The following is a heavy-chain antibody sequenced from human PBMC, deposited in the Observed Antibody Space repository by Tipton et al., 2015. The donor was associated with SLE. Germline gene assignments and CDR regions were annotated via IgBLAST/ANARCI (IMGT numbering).Heavy chain of an antibody. CDR3: ARGPGSKSGEAFDI. V-gene: IGHV4-39*07. CDR2: IYYSGST. Sequence: TLSLTCTVSGGSISSSSYYWDWIRQPPGKGLEWIGNIYYSGSTYYNPSLKSQVTMSIDTSKNQFSLKLSSVAAADTAVYYCARGPGSKSGEAFDIWGQGTMVTVSS. J-gene: IGHJ3*02. D-gene: IGHD1-26*01. CDR1: GGSISSSSYY.